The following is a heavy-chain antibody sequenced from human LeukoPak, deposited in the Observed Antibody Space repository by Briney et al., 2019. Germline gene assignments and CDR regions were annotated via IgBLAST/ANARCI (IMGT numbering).Heavy chain of an antibody. CDR3: ARQGYGEALGY. CDR2: IDPSDSYT. V-gene: IGHV5-10-1*01. CDR1: GHTFTSYW. D-gene: IGHD4-17*01. Sequence: GESLKISCKGSGHTFTSYWISWVRQMPGKGLEWMGKIDPSDSYTNYSPSFQGHVTISADKSISTAYLQWSSLKASDSAMYYCARQGYGEALGYWGQGTLVTVSS. J-gene: IGHJ4*02.